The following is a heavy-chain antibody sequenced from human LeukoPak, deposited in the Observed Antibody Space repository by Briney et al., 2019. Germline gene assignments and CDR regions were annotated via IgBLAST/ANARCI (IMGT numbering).Heavy chain of an antibody. Sequence: SETLSLTCTVSGGSISSGTYFWTWIRQPAGKGLEWIGRIYTSGSTNYNPSLKSRVTISVDTSKNQFSLKLSSVTAADTAVYYCARRTYYYGTDAGWGQGTLVTVSS. CDR2: IYTSGST. CDR1: GGSISSGTYF. D-gene: IGHD3-10*01. J-gene: IGHJ4*02. V-gene: IGHV4-61*02. CDR3: ARRTYYYGTDAG.